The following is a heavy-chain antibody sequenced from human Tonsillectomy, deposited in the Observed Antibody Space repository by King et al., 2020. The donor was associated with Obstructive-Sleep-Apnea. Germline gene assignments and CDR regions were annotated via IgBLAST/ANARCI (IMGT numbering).Heavy chain of an antibody. J-gene: IGHJ4*02. CDR2: ITSSSNTI. V-gene: IGHV3-48*04. CDR1: GFTFSSYS. D-gene: IGHD5-12*01. Sequence: VQLVESGGGLVQPGGSLRLSCAASGFTFSSYSMNWFRQAPGKGLEWVSYITSSSNTIYYADSVRGRFTISRDNAKNSLYLQMNSLRAEDTAVYYCARDSGDSGYDSRPIWGQGILVTVSS. CDR3: ARDSGDSGYDSRPI.